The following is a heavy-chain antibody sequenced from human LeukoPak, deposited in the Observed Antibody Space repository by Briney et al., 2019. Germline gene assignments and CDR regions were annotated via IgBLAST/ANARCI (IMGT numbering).Heavy chain of an antibody. CDR2: FDPEDGET. J-gene: IGHJ6*02. CDR3: ATALGSDYYYYYGMDV. D-gene: IGHD3-10*01. Sequence: ASVKVSCKVSGYTLTELSMHWVRQAPGKGLEWMGGFDPEDGETIYAQKFQGRVTMTEDTSTDTAYMELSSLRSDDRAVYYCATALGSDYYYYYGMDVWGQGTTVTVSS. V-gene: IGHV1-24*01. CDR1: GYTLTELS.